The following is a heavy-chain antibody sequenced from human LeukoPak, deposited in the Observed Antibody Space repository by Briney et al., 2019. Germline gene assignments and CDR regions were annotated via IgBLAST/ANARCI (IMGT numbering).Heavy chain of an antibody. V-gene: IGHV3-33*08. CDR2: IWYDGSNK. CDR1: GFTFTNYA. CDR3: ARDADDAFDI. Sequence: GRSLRVSCAASGFTFTNYAMHWVRQAPGKGLEWVAVIWYDGSNKYYADSVKGRFTISRDNSKNTLYLQMNSLRAEDTAVYYCARDADDAFDIWGQGTMVTVPS. J-gene: IGHJ3*02.